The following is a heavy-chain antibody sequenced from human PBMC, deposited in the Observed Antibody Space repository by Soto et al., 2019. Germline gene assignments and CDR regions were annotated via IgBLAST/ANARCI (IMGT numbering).Heavy chain of an antibody. CDR3: GRVIEGATRHTDLDS. CDR2: VYYSGGA. Sequence: SETLSLTCAVSGGSFSSSYYWGWLRQPPGKGLEFIGSVYYSGGAYYNPSLKTRVTISVDTSKNQFSLRVNSVTAADTAIYYCGRVIEGATRHTDLDSWGQGTLVTFYS. J-gene: IGHJ4*02. V-gene: IGHV4-39*01. CDR1: GGSFSSSYY. D-gene: IGHD3-22*01.